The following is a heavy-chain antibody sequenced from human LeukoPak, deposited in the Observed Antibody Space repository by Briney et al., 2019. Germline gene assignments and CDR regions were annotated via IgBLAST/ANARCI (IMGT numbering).Heavy chain of an antibody. Sequence: KSSETLSLTCAVYGGSFSGYYWSWIRQPPGKGLEWIGEINHSGSTNYNPSLKSRVTISVDTSKNQFSLKLSSVTAADTAVYYCARVPYSSSLANGNFDYWGQGTLVTVSS. CDR3: ARVPYSSSLANGNFDY. J-gene: IGHJ4*02. D-gene: IGHD6-13*01. CDR2: INHSGST. V-gene: IGHV4-34*01. CDR1: GGSFSGYY.